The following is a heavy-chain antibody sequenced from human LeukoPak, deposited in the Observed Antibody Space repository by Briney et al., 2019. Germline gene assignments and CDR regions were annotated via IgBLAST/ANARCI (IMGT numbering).Heavy chain of an antibody. Sequence: SGTLSLTCSVSGDSIMSSYWSWIRQPPGKGLEWIANIYYSGSTYYNPSLKSRVTISVDTSKNQFSLKLSSVTAADTAVYYCAGLIRPGWFDPWGQGTLVTVSS. D-gene: IGHD2-8*01. J-gene: IGHJ5*02. CDR1: GDSIMSSY. CDR3: AGLIRPGWFDP. CDR2: IYYSGST. V-gene: IGHV4-59*04.